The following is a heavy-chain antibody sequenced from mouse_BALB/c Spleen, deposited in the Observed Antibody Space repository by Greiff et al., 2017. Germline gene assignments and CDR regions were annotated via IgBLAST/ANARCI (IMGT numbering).Heavy chain of an antibody. D-gene: IGHD1-2*01. V-gene: IGHV1S29*02. CDR2: IYPYNGGT. CDR3: ARYGIAYFDY. Sequence: VQLQQSGPELVKPGASVKISCKASGYTFTDYNMPWVKQSHGKSLEWIGYIYPYNGGTGYNQKFKSKATLTVDNSSSTAYMELRSLTSEDSAVYYCARYGIAYFDYWGQGTTLTVSS. J-gene: IGHJ2*01. CDR1: GYTFTDYN.